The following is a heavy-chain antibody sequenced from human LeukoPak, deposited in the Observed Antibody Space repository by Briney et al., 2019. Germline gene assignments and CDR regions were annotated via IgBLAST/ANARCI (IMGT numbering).Heavy chain of an antibody. Sequence: SQTLSLTCTVSGGSISSGSYYWSWIRQPAGKGLEWIGRIYTSGSTNYNPSLKSRVTISVDTSKNQFSLKLSPVTAADTAVYYCARDRVGASWFDPWGQGTLVTVSS. CDR2: IYTSGST. CDR1: GGSISSGSYY. V-gene: IGHV4-61*02. J-gene: IGHJ5*02. CDR3: ARDRVGASWFDP. D-gene: IGHD1-26*01.